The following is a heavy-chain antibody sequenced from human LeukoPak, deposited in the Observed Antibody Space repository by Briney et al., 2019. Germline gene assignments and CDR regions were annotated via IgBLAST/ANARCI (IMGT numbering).Heavy chain of an antibody. CDR2: MNPNSGNT. V-gene: IGHV1-8*02. CDR3: ARVVGATDFDY. CDR1: GGTFSSYA. Sequence: ASVKVSCKASGGTFSSYAISWVRQATGQGLEWMGWMNPNSGNTGYAQKFQGRVTTTRNTSISTAYMELSSLRSEDTAVYYCARVVGATDFDYWGQGTLVTVSS. D-gene: IGHD1-26*01. J-gene: IGHJ4*02.